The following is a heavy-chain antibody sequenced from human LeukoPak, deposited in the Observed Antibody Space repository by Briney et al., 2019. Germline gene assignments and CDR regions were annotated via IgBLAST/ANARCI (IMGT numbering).Heavy chain of an antibody. CDR1: GGSFSGYY. CDR3: ARGPAIAAAGNFDY. D-gene: IGHD6-13*01. Sequence: PSETLSHTCAVYGGSFSGYYWSWIRQPPGKGLEWIGEINHSGSTNYNPSLKSRVTISVDTSKNQFSLKLSSVTAADTAVYYCARGPAIAAAGNFDYWGQGTLVTVSS. V-gene: IGHV4-34*01. J-gene: IGHJ4*02. CDR2: INHSGST.